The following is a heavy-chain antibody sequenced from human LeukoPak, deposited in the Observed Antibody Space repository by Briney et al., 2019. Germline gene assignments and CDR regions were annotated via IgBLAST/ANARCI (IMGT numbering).Heavy chain of an antibody. Sequence: PSETLSLTCAVYGGSFSGYYWSWIRQPPGKGLEWIGEINHSGSTNYNPSLKSRVTISVDTSKNQFSLKLSSVTAADTAVYYCARVRYCSSTSCYGDGMDVWGQGTTVTVSS. CDR1: GGSFSGYY. D-gene: IGHD2-2*01. CDR2: INHSGST. V-gene: IGHV4-34*01. J-gene: IGHJ6*02. CDR3: ARVRYCSSTSCYGDGMDV.